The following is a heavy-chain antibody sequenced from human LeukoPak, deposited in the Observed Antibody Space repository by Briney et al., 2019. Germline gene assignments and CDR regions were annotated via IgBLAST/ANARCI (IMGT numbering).Heavy chain of an antibody. CDR3: ARGKIAVAGTAYYFDY. D-gene: IGHD6-19*01. CDR1: GYTFTSYD. J-gene: IGHJ4*02. Sequence: ASVEVSCKASGYTFTSYDINWVRQATGQGLEWMGWMNPNSGNTGYAQKFQGRVTMTRNTSISTAYMELSSLRSEDTAVYYCARGKIAVAGTAYYFDYWGQGTLVTVSS. CDR2: MNPNSGNT. V-gene: IGHV1-8*01.